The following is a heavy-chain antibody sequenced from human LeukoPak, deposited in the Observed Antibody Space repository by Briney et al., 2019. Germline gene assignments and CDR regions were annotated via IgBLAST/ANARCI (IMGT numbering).Heavy chain of an antibody. D-gene: IGHD3-22*01. CDR3: ARDGDSGGYYYGPFDY. V-gene: IGHV3-48*04. CDR1: GFTFSLFG. CDR2: ISSSRRTI. J-gene: IGHJ4*02. Sequence: GGSLRLSCAASGFTFSLFGMTWVRQAPGKGLEWISYISSSRRTINYADSVKGRFTISRDNAKNSLYLQMNNLRAEDTAVYYCARDGDSGGYYYGPFDYWGQGTLVTVSS.